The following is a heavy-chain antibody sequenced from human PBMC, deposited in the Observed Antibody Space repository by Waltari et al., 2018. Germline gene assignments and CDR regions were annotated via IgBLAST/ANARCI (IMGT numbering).Heavy chain of an antibody. J-gene: IGHJ3*02. Sequence: EVQLVESGGGLVQPGGSLRLSCAASGFTFSSYAMSWVRQAPGKGLEWVSAISGSGGSTYYADSVKGRFTISRDNSKNTLYLQMNSLRAEDTAVYYCAKEINYYDSSGYADQNPHDAFDIWGQGTMVTVSS. CDR3: AKEINYYDSSGYADQNPHDAFDI. CDR2: ISGSGGST. D-gene: IGHD3-22*01. V-gene: IGHV3-23*04. CDR1: GFTFSSYA.